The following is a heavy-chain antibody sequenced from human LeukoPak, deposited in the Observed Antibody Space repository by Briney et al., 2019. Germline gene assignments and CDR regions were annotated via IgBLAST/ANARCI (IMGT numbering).Heavy chain of an antibody. CDR1: GGTFSSYA. CDR2: IIPILGIA. J-gene: IGHJ5*02. D-gene: IGHD2-15*01. CDR3: ARPRPCSGGSCYDNWFDP. V-gene: IGHV1-69*04. Sequence: ASVKVSCKASGGTFSSYAISWVRQAPGQGLEWMGRIIPILGIANYAQKFQGRVTITADKSTSTAYMELSSLRSEDTAVYYCARPRPCSGGSCYDNWFDPWGQGTLVTVSS.